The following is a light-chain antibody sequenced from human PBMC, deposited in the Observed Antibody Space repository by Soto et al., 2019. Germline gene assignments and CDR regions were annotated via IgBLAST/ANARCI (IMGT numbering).Light chain of an antibody. CDR3: QQYNNWLTWT. Sequence: EIVMTQSPATLSVSPGERATLSCRASQSVSSNLAWYQQKPGQAPRLLIYGASTRATGIPARFSGSGSGTEFTLTISSLQSEDFAVYYCQQYNNWLTWTFCQGTKVEIK. CDR1: QSVSSN. J-gene: IGKJ1*01. CDR2: GAS. V-gene: IGKV3-15*01.